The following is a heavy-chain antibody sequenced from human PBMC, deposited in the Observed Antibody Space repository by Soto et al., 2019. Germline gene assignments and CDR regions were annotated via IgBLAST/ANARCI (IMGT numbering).Heavy chain of an antibody. CDR3: ARQGAYYGSGSYYNVDYYYYGMDV. Sequence: GESLKISCKGSGHSFTSYWIGWVRQMPGKGLEWMGIIYPGDSDTRYSPSFQGQVTISADKSISTAYLQWSSLKALDTAMYYCARQGAYYGSGSYYNVDYYYYGMDVWGQGTTVTVSS. CDR1: GHSFTSYW. V-gene: IGHV5-51*01. J-gene: IGHJ6*02. D-gene: IGHD3-10*01. CDR2: IYPGDSDT.